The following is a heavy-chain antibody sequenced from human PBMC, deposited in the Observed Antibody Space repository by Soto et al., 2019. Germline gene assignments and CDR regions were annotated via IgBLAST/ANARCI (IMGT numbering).Heavy chain of an antibody. CDR2: ISAYNGNT. CDR1: GYTFTSYG. V-gene: IGHV1-18*01. D-gene: IGHD3-10*01. J-gene: IGHJ6*02. Sequence: QVQLVQSGAEVKKPGASVKVSCKASGYTFTSYGISWVRQAPGQGLEWMGWISAYNGNTNYAQKLQGRVTMTTDTSTSTDYMELRSLRSDDTAVYYCARYYGSGRRYYYGMDVWGQGTTVTVSS. CDR3: ARYYGSGRRYYYGMDV.